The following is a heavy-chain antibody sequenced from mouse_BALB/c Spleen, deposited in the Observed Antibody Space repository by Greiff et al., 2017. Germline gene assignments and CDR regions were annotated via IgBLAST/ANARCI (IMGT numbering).Heavy chain of an antibody. CDR3: AREDYYGYGGYAMDY. V-gene: IGHV3-2*02. D-gene: IGHD1-2*01. CDR2: ISYSGST. CDR1: GYSITSDYA. Sequence: VQLQQSGPGLVKPSQSLSLTCTVTGYSITSDYAWNWIRQFPGNKLEWMGYISYSGSTSYNPSLKSRISITRDTSKNQFFLQLNSVTTEDTATYYCAREDYYGYGGYAMDYWGQGTSVTVSS. J-gene: IGHJ4*01.